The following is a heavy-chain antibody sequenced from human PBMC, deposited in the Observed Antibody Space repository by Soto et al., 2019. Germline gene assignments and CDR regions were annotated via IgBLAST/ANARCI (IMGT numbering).Heavy chain of an antibody. V-gene: IGHV3-33*01. CDR1: GFTFSSYG. CDR2: IWYNGSNK. Sequence: GGSLRLSCAASGFTFSSYGMHWVRQAPGKGLEWVAVIWYNGSNKYYADSVKGRFTISRDNSKNTLYLQMNSLRAEDTAVYYCARSGPYDSSNIEGYGGQGTLVTVSS. D-gene: IGHD3-22*01. CDR3: ARSGPYDSSNIEGY. J-gene: IGHJ4*02.